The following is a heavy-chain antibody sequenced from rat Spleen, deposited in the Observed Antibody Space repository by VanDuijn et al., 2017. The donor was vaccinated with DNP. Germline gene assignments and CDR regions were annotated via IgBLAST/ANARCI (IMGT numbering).Heavy chain of an antibody. CDR3: ARHEDYSSYIYGFAY. CDR2: IGSDGYAP. D-gene: IGHD1-2*01. J-gene: IGHJ3*01. CDR1: GFTFSDYY. V-gene: IGHV5S13*01. Sequence: EVQLVESGGGLVQPGRSLKLSCAASGFTFSDYYMAWVRQGPTKGLEWVAYIGSDGYAPYYGDSVKGRFTISRDDAKNTQYLQMDSLRSEDTATYYCARHEDYSSYIYGFAYWGQGTLVTVSS.